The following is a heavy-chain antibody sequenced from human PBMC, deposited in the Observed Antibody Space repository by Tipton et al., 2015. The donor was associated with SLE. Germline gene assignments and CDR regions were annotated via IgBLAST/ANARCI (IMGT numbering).Heavy chain of an antibody. CDR1: GFTFTSFA. CDR2: ISAGADSK. D-gene: IGHD3-10*01. CDR3: SKDQLGGLWFRELLYPDY. J-gene: IGHJ4*02. V-gene: IGHV3-23*01. Sequence: SLRLSCAASGFTFTSFAMSWVRQAPGKGLEWVSSISAGADSKYHADSVRGRFTISRDNSKSTVYLQMNGLRAEDTALYFCSKDQLGGLWFRELLYPDYWGQGTLVTVSS.